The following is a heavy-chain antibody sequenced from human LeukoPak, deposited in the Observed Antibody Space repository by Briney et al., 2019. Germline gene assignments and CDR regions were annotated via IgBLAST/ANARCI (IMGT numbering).Heavy chain of an antibody. CDR3: ARVGGATAVTMYFEY. CDR1: DLLIRGYS. V-gene: IGHV3-48*02. CDR2: MSTSGNTI. D-gene: IGHD1-26*01. J-gene: IGHJ4*02. Sequence: GWPLRLSWRFWDLLIRGYSEIWVRYAPGKGVECLSFMSTSGNTIFYAESVKDRFTISRDNAKKSLYLQMNSLRDEDTAVYYCARVGGATAVTMYFEYWGQGTLVTVTS.